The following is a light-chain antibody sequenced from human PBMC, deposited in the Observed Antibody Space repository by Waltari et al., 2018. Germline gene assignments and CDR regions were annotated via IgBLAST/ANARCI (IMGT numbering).Light chain of an antibody. CDR3: QQYGSSPRT. CDR2: GAS. J-gene: IGKJ1*01. Sequence: EIVLTQSPGTLSLSPGERATLSCRASQSVSSSYFAWDQQKPGQAPRLLIYGASSRATGIPDRFSGSGSGTDFTLTISRLEPEDFAVYYCQQYGSSPRTFGQGTKVEIK. CDR1: QSVSSSY. V-gene: IGKV3-20*01.